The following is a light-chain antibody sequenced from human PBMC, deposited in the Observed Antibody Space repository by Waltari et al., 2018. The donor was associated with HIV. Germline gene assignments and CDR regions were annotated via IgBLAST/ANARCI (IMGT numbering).Light chain of an antibody. V-gene: IGLV1-51*01. CDR2: DTN. CDR3: GTWDSSLSAAV. J-gene: IGLJ2*01. CDR1: SSNIGNNY. Sequence: QSVLTQPPSVSAAPGQKVTLSCSGSSSNIGNNYVSWYQQLPGTAPKLLIYDTNQRPSVSPYRFSGSKAGTSATLGITGLQTGDEADYYCGTWDSSLSAAVFGGGTKLTVL.